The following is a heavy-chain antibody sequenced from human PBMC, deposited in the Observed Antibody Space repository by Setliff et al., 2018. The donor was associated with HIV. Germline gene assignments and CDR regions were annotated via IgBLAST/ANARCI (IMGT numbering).Heavy chain of an antibody. Sequence: ASVKVSCKASGYTFTNFYMHWVRQAPGQGLEWMGIINPGGGNTRYAQRFQGRVSMTTDTSTSTAYMELRSLRSDDTAVYYCARDDGGDNYAEAFDVWGQGTMVTVSS. CDR3: ARDDGGDNYAEAFDV. J-gene: IGHJ3*01. V-gene: IGHV1-46*01. CDR2: INPGGGNT. CDR1: GYTFTNFY. D-gene: IGHD2-21*02.